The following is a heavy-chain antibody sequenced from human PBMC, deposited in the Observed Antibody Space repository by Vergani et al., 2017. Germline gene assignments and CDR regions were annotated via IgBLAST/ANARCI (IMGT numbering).Heavy chain of an antibody. CDR1: GFTSSYYG. V-gene: IGHV3-30*03. D-gene: IGHD6-19*01. CDR3: ARAGIAVAALAGGYYYAMDV. CDR2: ISYDGTQK. Sequence: QVHLVESGGGVVQPGRSLRLSCVVSGFTSSYYGMHWVRQAPGKGLEWVAVISYDGTQKYYADSVKGRFTISRDNAKNSLYLQMNSLRAEDTAVYYCARAGIAVAALAGGYYYAMDVWGQGTTVTVSS. J-gene: IGHJ6*02.